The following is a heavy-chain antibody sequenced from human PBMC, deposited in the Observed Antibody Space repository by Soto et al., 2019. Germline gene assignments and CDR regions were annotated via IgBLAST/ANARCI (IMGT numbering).Heavy chain of an antibody. J-gene: IGHJ4*02. CDR3: VSPEGYYDSSGYTLDY. CDR1: GGSISSSTYY. CDR2: MFYSGNT. Sequence: PSETLSLTCPVSGGSISSSTYYWGWIRQPPGKGLEWIGSMFYSGNTYYNPSLKSRVTLSIDTSKNQFSLKLNSVTAADTAVYYCVSPEGYYDSSGYTLDYWGQGTLVTVSS. V-gene: IGHV4-39*01. D-gene: IGHD3-22*01.